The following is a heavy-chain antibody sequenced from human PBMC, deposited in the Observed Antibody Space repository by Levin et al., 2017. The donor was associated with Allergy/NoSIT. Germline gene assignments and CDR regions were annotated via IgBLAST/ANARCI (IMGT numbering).Heavy chain of an antibody. V-gene: IGHV1-69*04. J-gene: IGHJ6*02. CDR3: ARDSDIVVVPAKKKPYYYYGMDV. D-gene: IGHD2-2*01. CDR2: IIPILGIA. CDR1: GGTFSSYA. Sequence: SVKVSCKASGGTFSSYAISWVRQAPGQGLEWMGRIIPILGIANYAQKFQGRVTITADKSTSTAYMELSSLRSEDTAVYYCARDSDIVVVPAKKKPYYYYGMDVWGQGTTVTVSS.